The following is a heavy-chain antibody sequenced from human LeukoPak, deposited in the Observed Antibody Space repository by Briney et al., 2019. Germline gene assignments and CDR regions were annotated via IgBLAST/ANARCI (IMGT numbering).Heavy chain of an antibody. J-gene: IGHJ4*02. CDR1: GFTFIYHA. CDR2: ISSDGTNK. Sequence: GGSLRLSCAASGFTFIYHAMHWVRQAPGKGLEWVAVISSDGTNKYYADSVKGRFTISRDNSKNTLYLQMNSLRAEDTAVYYCALDSHWGQGTLVTVSS. CDR3: ALDSH. V-gene: IGHV3-30-3*01. D-gene: IGHD3-22*01.